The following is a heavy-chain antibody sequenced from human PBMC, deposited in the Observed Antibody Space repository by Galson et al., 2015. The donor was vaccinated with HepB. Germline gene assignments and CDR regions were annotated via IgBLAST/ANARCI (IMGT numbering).Heavy chain of an antibody. CDR1: GFTFNSYA. J-gene: IGHJ5*02. Sequence: SLRLSCAASGFTFNSYAIHWVRQAPGKGLEYVSTITSNGHNTYYAAPVKGRFTIARDDASNTLYLHMNRLKTDDTGVYYCTTDVFFSTFWSWFDPWGQGTLVTVSS. CDR3: TTDVFFSTFWSWFDP. D-gene: IGHD2-8*02. CDR2: ITSNGHNT. V-gene: IGHV3-64*04.